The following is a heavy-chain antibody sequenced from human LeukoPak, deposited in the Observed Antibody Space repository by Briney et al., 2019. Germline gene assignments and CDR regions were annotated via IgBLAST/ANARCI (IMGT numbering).Heavy chain of an antibody. Sequence: SETLSLTCSVSGDSISTSSYYWGWIRQPPGKGLEWIGTIYYSGSTYYNPSLTSRVTISVDTSKNQFSLKLSSVTAADTAVYYCARREGVTMVRGVITNWFDPWGQGTLVTVSS. CDR1: GDSISTSSYY. J-gene: IGHJ5*02. V-gene: IGHV4-39*01. D-gene: IGHD3-10*01. CDR2: IYYSGST. CDR3: ARREGVTMVRGVITNWFDP.